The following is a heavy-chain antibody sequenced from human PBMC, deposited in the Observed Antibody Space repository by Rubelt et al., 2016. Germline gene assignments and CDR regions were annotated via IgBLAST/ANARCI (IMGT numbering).Heavy chain of an antibody. Sequence: QVQLQQWGAGLLKPSETLSLTCAFYGGSFSAYYWAWIRQPPGKGLEWIGEISHGGITNYKPSLKSRVTISLDTSKNQFSLMLTSRTVADTAVYYCAGATVTTVDWGQGTLVTVSS. J-gene: IGHJ4*02. CDR3: AGATVTTVD. CDR1: GGSFSAYY. D-gene: IGHD4-17*01. CDR2: ISHGGIT. V-gene: IGHV4-34*01.